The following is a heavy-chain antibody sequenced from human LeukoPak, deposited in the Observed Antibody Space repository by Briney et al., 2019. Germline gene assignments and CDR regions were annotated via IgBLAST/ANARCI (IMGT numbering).Heavy chain of an antibody. CDR1: GFTFTSYS. V-gene: IGHV3-23*01. CDR3: AKGGKWDVTPFDY. J-gene: IGHJ4*02. CDR2: ISGGGGST. D-gene: IGHD1-26*01. Sequence: GGSLRLSCAASGFTFTSYSTNWVRQAPGKGLEWVSTISGGGGSTYYADSVKGRFTISRDNSKNTLYLRVNSLRAEDTAVYYCAKGGKWDVTPFDYWGQGTLVTVSS.